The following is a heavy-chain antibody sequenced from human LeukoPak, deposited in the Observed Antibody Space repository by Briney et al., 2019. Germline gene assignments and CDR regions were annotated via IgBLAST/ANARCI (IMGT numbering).Heavy chain of an antibody. J-gene: IGHJ6*03. CDR1: GGSISSSSYY. CDR3: ARSVTRDYYYYYYYMDV. D-gene: IGHD4-17*01. Sequence: PSETLSLTCTVSGGSISSSSYYWGWIRQPPGKGLEWIGSIYYSGSTYYNPSLKSRVTISVDTSKNQFSLQLNSVTPEDTAVYYCARSVTRDYYYYYYYMDVWGKGTTVTISS. V-gene: IGHV4-39*07. CDR2: IYYSGST.